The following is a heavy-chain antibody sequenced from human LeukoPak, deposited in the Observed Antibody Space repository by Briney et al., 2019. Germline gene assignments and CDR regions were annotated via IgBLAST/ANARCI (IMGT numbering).Heavy chain of an antibody. D-gene: IGHD1-26*01. V-gene: IGHV3-7*01. J-gene: IGHJ4*02. CDR2: IKQDGSEK. CDR3: ARDLQDVVGAIDY. CDR1: GFTLSSYW. Sequence: GGSLRLSCAASGFTLSSYWMSWVRQAPGKGLEWVANIKQDGSEKYYVDSVKGRFTISRDNAKNSLYLQMNSLRAEDTAVYYCARDLQDVVGAIDYWGQGTLVTVSS.